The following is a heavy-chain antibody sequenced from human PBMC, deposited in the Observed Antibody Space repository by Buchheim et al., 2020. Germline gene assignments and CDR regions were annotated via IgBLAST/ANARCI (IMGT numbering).Heavy chain of an antibody. CDR1: GFTFSSYG. CDR3: ASQFMVRGPSPFRD. J-gene: IGHJ4*02. V-gene: IGHV3-33*01. Sequence: QVQLVESGGGVVQPGRSLRLSCAASGFTFSSYGMHWVRQAPGKGLEWVAVIWYDGSNKYYADPGKGRFTISRDNSKNTLYLQMNSLRAEDTAVYYCASQFMVRGPSPFRDWGQGTL. CDR2: IWYDGSNK. D-gene: IGHD3-10*01.